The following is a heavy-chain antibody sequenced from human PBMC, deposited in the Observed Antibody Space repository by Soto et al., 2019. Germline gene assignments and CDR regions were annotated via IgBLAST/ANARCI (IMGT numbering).Heavy chain of an antibody. J-gene: IGHJ4*02. CDR3: ARILHNDSGYYPYYLDY. D-gene: IGHD3-22*01. Sequence: TLSLTCTVSAGSIHSGHFTGYSWTWIRQHPGKGLEWIGSVFYNGTTYYNPSLKSRLTISVDTSQSQFSLSLTSVTAADTAVYYCARILHNDSGYYPYYLDYWGQGTLVTVSS. CDR2: VFYNGTT. V-gene: IGHV4-31*03. CDR1: AGSIHSGHFTGYS.